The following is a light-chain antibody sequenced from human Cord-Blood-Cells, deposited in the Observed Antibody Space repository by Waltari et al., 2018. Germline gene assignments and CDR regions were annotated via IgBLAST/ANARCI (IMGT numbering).Light chain of an antibody. J-gene: IGKJ4*01. CDR3: QQYGSSPALT. CDR2: GAS. V-gene: IGKV3-20*01. CDR1: QSVSSSY. Sequence: EIVLTQSPGTLSLSPGERATLSCRASQSVSSSYLAWYQQKPGQAPRLLIYGASSRATGIPDSFSGSGSGTDFTLTISRLEPEEFAVYYCQQYGSSPALTFGGGTKVEIK.